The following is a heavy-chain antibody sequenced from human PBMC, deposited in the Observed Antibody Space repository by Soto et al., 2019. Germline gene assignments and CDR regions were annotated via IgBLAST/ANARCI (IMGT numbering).Heavy chain of an antibody. D-gene: IGHD6-6*01. CDR3: AASPSRRDAFDI. V-gene: IGHV3-30-3*01. CDR2: ISYDGSNK. J-gene: IGHJ3*02. Sequence: QVQLVESGGGVVQPGRSLRLSCAASGFTFGSYAMHWVRQAPGKGLEWVAVISYDGSNKYYADSVKGRFTISRDNSKNTLYLQMNSLRAEDTAVYYCAASPSRRDAFDIWGQGTMVTVSS. CDR1: GFTFGSYA.